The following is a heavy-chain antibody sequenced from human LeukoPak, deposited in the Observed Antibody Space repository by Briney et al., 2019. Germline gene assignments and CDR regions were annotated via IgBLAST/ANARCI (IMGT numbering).Heavy chain of an antibody. CDR1: VYTFTVYY. Sequence: ASVTVSFTSSVYTFTVYYIQWVRQGPPQGLELMGWMDPNSGGTNYAHQFHGRGTMTRDKSFSTAFMELMRLRADDAAVSSCLKSIVGPAGRGAFDMWGQGTMVSVSS. J-gene: IGHJ3*02. CDR3: LKSIVGPAGRGAFDM. CDR2: MDPNSGGT. V-gene: IGHV1-2*02. D-gene: IGHD1-26*01.